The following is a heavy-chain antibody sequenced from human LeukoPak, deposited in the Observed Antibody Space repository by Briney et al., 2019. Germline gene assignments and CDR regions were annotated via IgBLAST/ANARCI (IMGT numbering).Heavy chain of an antibody. CDR2: IYTSGST. D-gene: IGHD6-13*01. CDR1: GGSISSYY. CDR3: ARVPSSSWYEYWFDP. V-gene: IGHV4-4*07. J-gene: IGHJ5*02. Sequence: SETLSLTCTVSGGSISSYYWSWIRQPAGKVLEWIGRIYTSGSTNYNPSPKSRVTMSVDTSKNQFSLKLSSVTAADTAVYYCARVPSSSWYEYWFDPWGQGTLVTVSS.